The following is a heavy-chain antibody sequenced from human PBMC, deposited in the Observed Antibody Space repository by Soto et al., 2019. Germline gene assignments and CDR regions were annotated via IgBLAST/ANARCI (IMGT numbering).Heavy chain of an antibody. CDR2: IYHSGST. CDR3: ARVLYGEPYYYYYGMDV. D-gene: IGHD2-2*02. Sequence: SSETLSLTCAVSGGSISSGGYSWSWIRQPPGKGLEWIGYIYHSGSTYYNPSLKSRVTISVDRSKNQFSLKLSSVTAADTAVYYCARVLYGEPYYYYYGMDVWGQGTTVTVSS. CDR1: GGSISSGGYS. V-gene: IGHV4-30-2*01. J-gene: IGHJ6*02.